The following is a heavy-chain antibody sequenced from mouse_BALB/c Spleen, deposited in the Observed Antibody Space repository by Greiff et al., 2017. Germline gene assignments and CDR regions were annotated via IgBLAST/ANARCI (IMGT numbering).Heavy chain of an antibody. J-gene: IGHJ4*01. CDR3: APTLYYAMDY. Sequence: EVQLQQSGAELVKPGASVKLSCTASGFNIKDTYMHWVKQRPEQGLEWIGRIDPANGNTKYDPKFQGKATITADTSSNTAYLQLSSLTSEDTAVYYCAPTLYYAMDYWGQGTSVTVSS. CDR2: IDPANGNT. CDR1: GFNIKDTY. V-gene: IGHV14-3*02.